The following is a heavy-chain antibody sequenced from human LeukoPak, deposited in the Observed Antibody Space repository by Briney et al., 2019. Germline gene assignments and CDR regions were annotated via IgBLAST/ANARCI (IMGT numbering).Heavy chain of an antibody. V-gene: IGHV4-34*01. CDR3: ARGGLSGRYVFLDY. Sequence: SETLSLTCAVYGGSFSDYSWSWIRQPPGKGLEWIGEINHSGGTNYNPSLKSRVTLSVDTSKNQFSLKLSSVTAADTAVYYCARGGLSGRYVFLDYWGQGTLVTVSS. J-gene: IGHJ4*02. CDR1: GGSFSDYS. D-gene: IGHD6-19*01. CDR2: INHSGGT.